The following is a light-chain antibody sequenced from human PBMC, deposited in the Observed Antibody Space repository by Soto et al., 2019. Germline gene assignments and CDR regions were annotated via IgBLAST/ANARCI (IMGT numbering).Light chain of an antibody. CDR3: QQYGSSPRLS. Sequence: EIVLTQSPGTLSLSPGERAALSCRTSQTINSNFLAWYQQKPGQAPRLLIFGASTRATGVPDRFSGSGSGTDFTLTITRLEPEDFAVYYCQQYGSSPRLSFGGGTKVEIK. CDR2: GAS. V-gene: IGKV3-20*01. J-gene: IGKJ4*01. CDR1: QTINSNF.